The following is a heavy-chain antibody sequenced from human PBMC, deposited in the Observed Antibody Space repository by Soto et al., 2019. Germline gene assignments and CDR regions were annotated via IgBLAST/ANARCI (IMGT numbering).Heavy chain of an antibody. CDR1: GGTFSSYA. J-gene: IGHJ6*02. CDR2: IIPIFGTA. CDR3: ASRDTAMAYYYYYGMDV. Sequence: SVKVSCKASGGTFSSYAISWVRQAPGQGLEWMGGIIPIFGTANYAQKSQGRVTITADESTSTAYMELSSLRSEDTAVYYCASRDTAMAYYYYYGMDVWGQGTTVTVSS. D-gene: IGHD5-18*01. V-gene: IGHV1-69*13.